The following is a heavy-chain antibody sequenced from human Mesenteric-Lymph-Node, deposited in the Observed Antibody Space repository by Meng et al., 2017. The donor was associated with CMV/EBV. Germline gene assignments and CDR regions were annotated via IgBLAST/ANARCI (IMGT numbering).Heavy chain of an antibody. CDR1: GFTFSGYS. CDR3: ARGVDTAMVTYYYGMDV. V-gene: IGHV3-48*04. D-gene: IGHD5-18*01. CDR2: ISSSSSTI. Sequence: GGSLRLSCAASGFTFSGYSMNWVRQAPGKGLEWVSYISSSSSTIYYADSVKGRFTISRDNAKNSLYLQMNSLRAEDTAVYYCARGVDTAMVTYYYGMDVWGQGTTVTVSS. J-gene: IGHJ6*02.